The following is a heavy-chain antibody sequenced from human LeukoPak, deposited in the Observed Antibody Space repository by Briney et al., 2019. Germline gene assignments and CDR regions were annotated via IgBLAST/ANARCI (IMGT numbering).Heavy chain of an antibody. CDR2: IYPDDSET. CDR3: ARHYPGGDYFIDY. V-gene: IGHV5-51*01. Sequence: GESLKISCKGSGYSFTSYWIDWVRQMPGKGPEWVGIIYPDDSETRYSPSFQEQVTISTDKSISTAYLQWSSLKASDTAIYYCARHYPGGDYFIDYWGQGTLVTVSS. J-gene: IGHJ4*02. D-gene: IGHD4-17*01. CDR1: GYSFTSYW.